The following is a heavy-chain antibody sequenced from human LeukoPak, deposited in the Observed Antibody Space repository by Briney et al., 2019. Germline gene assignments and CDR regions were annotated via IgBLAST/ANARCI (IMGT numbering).Heavy chain of an antibody. V-gene: IGHV3-21*01. D-gene: IGHD3-3*01. CDR3: ARTYHYDFWSGYYSLDAFDI. CDR2: ISSSSSYI. CDR1: GFTFSSYS. Sequence: GGSLRLSCAASGFTFSSYSMNWVRQAPGKGREWVSSISSSSSYIYYADSVKGRFTISRDNAKNSLYLQMNSLRAEDTAVYYCARTYHYDFWSGYYSLDAFDIWGQGTMVTVSS. J-gene: IGHJ3*02.